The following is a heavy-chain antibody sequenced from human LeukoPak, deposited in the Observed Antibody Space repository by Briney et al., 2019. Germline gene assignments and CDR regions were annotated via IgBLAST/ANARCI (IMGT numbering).Heavy chain of an antibody. D-gene: IGHD6-13*01. CDR2: INPSGGST. V-gene: IGHV1-46*01. J-gene: IGHJ2*01. CDR3: ARDRSTAASGRSWYFDL. CDR1: GYTFTSYY. Sequence: GASVKVSCKASGYTFTSYYMHWVRQAPGQGLEWMGIINPSGGSTSYAQKFQGRVTMTRDMSTSTVYMELSSLRSEDTAVYYCARDRSTAASGRSWYFDLWGRGTLVTVSS.